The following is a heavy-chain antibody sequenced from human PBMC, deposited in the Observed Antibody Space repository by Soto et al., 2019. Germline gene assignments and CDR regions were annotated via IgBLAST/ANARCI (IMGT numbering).Heavy chain of an antibody. Sequence: PGESLKISCKGSGYSFTNYWIGWVRQMPGQGLEWMGIIYPGDSDTRYSPSFQGQVTISADRSISTAYLQWSSLKASDTAMYYCARWAGDGYKIGAYYFDYWGQGTLVTVSS. V-gene: IGHV5-51*01. D-gene: IGHD5-12*01. J-gene: IGHJ4*02. CDR1: GYSFTNYW. CDR3: ARWAGDGYKIGAYYFDY. CDR2: IYPGDSDT.